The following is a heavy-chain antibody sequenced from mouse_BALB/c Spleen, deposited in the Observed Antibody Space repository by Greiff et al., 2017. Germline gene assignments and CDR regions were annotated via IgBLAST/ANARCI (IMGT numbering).Heavy chain of an antibody. CDR2: IYPSDSYT. D-gene: IGHD1-1*01. V-gene: IGHV1-69*02. CDR3: TSPGYGSSYGFAY. J-gene: IGHJ3*01. Sequence: QVQLKQPGAELVRPGASVKLSCKASGYTFTSYWINWVKQRPGQGLEWIGNIYPSDSYTNYNQKFKDKATLTVDKSSSTAYMQLSSPTSEDSAVYYCTSPGYGSSYGFAYWGQGTLVTVSA. CDR1: GYTFTSYW.